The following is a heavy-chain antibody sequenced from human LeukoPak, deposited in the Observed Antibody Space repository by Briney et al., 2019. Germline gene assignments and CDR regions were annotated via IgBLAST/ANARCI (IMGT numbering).Heavy chain of an antibody. Sequence: PGGSLRLSCAASGFTFSSYAMSWVRPAPGKGLEWVSAISGSGGSTYYADSVKGRFTISRDNSKNTLYLQMNSLRAEDTAVYYCAKDSARMIVVVIIDYWGQGTLVTVSS. J-gene: IGHJ4*02. CDR2: ISGSGGST. CDR3: AKDSARMIVVVIIDY. CDR1: GFTFSSYA. V-gene: IGHV3-23*01. D-gene: IGHD3-22*01.